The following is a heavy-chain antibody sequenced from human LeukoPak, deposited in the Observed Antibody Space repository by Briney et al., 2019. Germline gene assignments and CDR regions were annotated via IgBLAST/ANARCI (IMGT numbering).Heavy chain of an antibody. V-gene: IGHV4-38-2*02. CDR1: GYSISSGYY. CDR2: IYHSGST. J-gene: IGHJ4*02. Sequence: SETLSLTCTVSGYSISSGYYWGWIRQPPGKGLEWIGSIYHSGSTYYNPSLKSRVTISVDTSKNQFSLKLSSVTAADTAVYYCARDGGNYWGQGTLVTVS. D-gene: IGHD3-16*01. CDR3: ARDGGNY.